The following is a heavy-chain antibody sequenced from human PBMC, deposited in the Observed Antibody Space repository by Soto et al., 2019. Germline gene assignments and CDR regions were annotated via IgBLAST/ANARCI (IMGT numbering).Heavy chain of an antibody. CDR2: IRSKANSYAT. D-gene: IGHD2-15*01. J-gene: IGHJ3*02. CDR3: TRLGPRYCSGGSCPYDAFDI. Sequence: GGSLRLSCAASGFTFSGSAMHWVRQASGKGLEWVGRIRSKANSYATAYAASVKGRFTISRDDSKNTAYLQMNSLKTEDTAVYYCTRLGPRYCSGGSCPYDAFDIWGQGTMVTVSS. V-gene: IGHV3-73*01. CDR1: GFTFSGSA.